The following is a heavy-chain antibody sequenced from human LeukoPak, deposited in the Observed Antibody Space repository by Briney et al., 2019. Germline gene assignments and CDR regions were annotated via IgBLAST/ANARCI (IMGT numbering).Heavy chain of an antibody. Sequence: ASVKVSCKASGYTFTGYYMHWVRQAPRQGREWMGWINPNSGGTNYAQKFQGRVTMTRDTSISTAYMELSRLRSDDTAVYYCARVDWQQLVPYYYYYYGMDVWGEGTTVTVSS. V-gene: IGHV1-2*02. J-gene: IGHJ6*04. CDR1: GYTFTGYY. CDR2: INPNSGGT. CDR3: ARVDWQQLVPYYYYYYGMDV. D-gene: IGHD6-13*01.